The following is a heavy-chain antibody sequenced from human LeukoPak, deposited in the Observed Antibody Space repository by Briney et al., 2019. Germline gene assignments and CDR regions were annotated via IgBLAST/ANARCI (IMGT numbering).Heavy chain of an antibody. CDR2: FCWSGST. Sequence: PSETLSLTCTVSGGSVSSGSYYWSWIRQPPGKGLEWFGYFCWSGSTNYNPSLKSRVTISVDPSKNQFSLKLSSVTAADTAVYYCASWGAGTFDYWGQGTLVTVSS. D-gene: IGHD3-16*01. V-gene: IGHV4-61*01. J-gene: IGHJ4*02. CDR3: ASWGAGTFDY. CDR1: GGSVSSGSYY.